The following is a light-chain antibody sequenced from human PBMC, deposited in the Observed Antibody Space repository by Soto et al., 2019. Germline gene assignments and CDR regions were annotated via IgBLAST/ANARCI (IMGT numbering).Light chain of an antibody. Sequence: DIQMTQSPSSVSASVGDRVTLTCRASQGISSWLAWYQQKPGKAPKLLVYAASVLQSGVPSRFSGSGSGTYLTLNISSLQPEDFAYSYCHQAKSFPRTFGPGTKVDIK. CDR1: QGISSW. CDR2: AAS. V-gene: IGKV1-12*01. J-gene: IGKJ3*01. CDR3: HQAKSFPRT.